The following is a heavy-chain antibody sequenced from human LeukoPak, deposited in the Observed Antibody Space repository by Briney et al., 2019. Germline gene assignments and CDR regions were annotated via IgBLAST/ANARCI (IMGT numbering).Heavy chain of an antibody. CDR1: GGSISSYY. D-gene: IGHD6-13*01. J-gene: IGHJ4*02. Sequence: SETLSLTCTVSGGSISSYYWSWIRQPAGKGLDWIGRIYTSGSTNYNPSLKSRVTISVDKSKNQFSLKLSSVTAADTAVYYCARGAAAGNEFDYWGQGTLVTVSS. CDR2: IYTSGST. V-gene: IGHV4-4*07. CDR3: ARGAAAGNEFDY.